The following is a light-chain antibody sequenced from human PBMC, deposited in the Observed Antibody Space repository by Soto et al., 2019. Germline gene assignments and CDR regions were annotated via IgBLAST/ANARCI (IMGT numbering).Light chain of an antibody. J-gene: IGKJ1*01. V-gene: IGKV3-20*01. CDR2: GAS. CDR3: QQYGTAPPST. CDR1: QSVSSSY. Sequence: EIVLTQAPGTLSFSPGGRATPSCRASQSVSSSYLAWYQQKPGQAPRLLIYGASSRATGIPDRFSGSGSGTDFTLTISRLEPEDLAVYYCQQYGTAPPSTFGQGTKVDIK.